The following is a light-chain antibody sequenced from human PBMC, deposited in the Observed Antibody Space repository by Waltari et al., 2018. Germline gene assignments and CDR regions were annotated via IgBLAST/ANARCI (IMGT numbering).Light chain of an antibody. CDR3: AAWDDRLRGVV. J-gene: IGLJ2*01. CDR2: GNN. CDR1: SSNIGSYY. Sequence: QSLLTQPPSASGTPGQRVTMSCSGSSSNIGSYYVYWYQQLPGTAPKLLIDGNNLRPSGVPDRLSGAKSGTSGSLAISVLLSEDEADYYCAAWDDRLRGVVFGGGTKLTV. V-gene: IGLV1-47*01.